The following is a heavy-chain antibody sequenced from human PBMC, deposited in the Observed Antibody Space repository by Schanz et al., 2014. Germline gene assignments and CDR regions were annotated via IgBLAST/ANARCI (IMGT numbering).Heavy chain of an antibody. J-gene: IGHJ4*02. CDR3: AKSQGSSFDS. CDR2: ISGDHRNT. D-gene: IGHD6-13*01. CDR1: GFAVDNYY. Sequence: EVQLVASGGGLVQPGGSLRLSCAASGFAVDNYYMSCVRQAPGRGLEWVSSISGDHRNTFYADSVKGRFTISSDNSKSTLYLQMSSLRAEDTAVYYCAKSQGSSFDSWGQGTLVTVSS. V-gene: IGHV3-23*04.